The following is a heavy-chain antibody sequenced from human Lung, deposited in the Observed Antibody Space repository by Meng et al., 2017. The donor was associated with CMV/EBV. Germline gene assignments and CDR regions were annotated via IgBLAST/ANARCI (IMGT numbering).Heavy chain of an antibody. CDR3: ARDPITMIVFKLSDADACDI. J-gene: IGHJ3*02. V-gene: IGHV4-39*07. D-gene: IGHD3-22*01. CDR1: GGSISSSSYY. CDR2: IYYSGST. Sequence: SETLSLXCTVSGGSISSSSYYWGWIRQPPGKGLEWIGSIYYSGSTYYNPSLKSRVTISVDTSKNQFSLKLSSVTAADTAVYYCARDPITMIVFKLSDADACDIWGQGTXV.